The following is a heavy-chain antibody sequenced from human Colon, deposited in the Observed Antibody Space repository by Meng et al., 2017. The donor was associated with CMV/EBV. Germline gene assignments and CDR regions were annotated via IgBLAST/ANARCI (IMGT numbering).Heavy chain of an antibody. J-gene: IGHJ4*02. CDR2: VSFTHDE. Sequence: RSCAASGFTFSPRGMTWVRQPPGKGLEWVATVSFTHDESYADSVKGRFTVSRDNDKKSVYMQMNSLRAEDSGLYYCTRDGSAWSRDYWGPGTLVTVSS. CDR3: TRDGSAWSRDY. V-gene: IGHV3-69-1*02. CDR1: GFTFSPRG. D-gene: IGHD6-19*01.